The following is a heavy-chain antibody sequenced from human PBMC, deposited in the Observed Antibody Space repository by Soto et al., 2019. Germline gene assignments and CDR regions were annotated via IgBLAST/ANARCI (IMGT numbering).Heavy chain of an antibody. D-gene: IGHD2-15*01. J-gene: IGHJ3*02. CDR2: IFSNDEK. Sequence: SGPTLVNPTETLALTFPVSGFSLSNARMGVSWIRQPPGKALEWLAHIFSNDEKSYSTSLKSRLTISKDTSKSQVVLTMTNMDPVDTATYYCARSIVVVVAATGDAFDIWGQGTMVTVSS. CDR3: ARSIVVVVAATGDAFDI. CDR1: GFSLSNARMG. V-gene: IGHV2-26*01.